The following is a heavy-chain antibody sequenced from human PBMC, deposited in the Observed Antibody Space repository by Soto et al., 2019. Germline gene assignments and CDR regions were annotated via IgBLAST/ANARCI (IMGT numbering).Heavy chain of an antibody. CDR1: GGSISSGNYY. CDR3: ARGVATVTTFDY. V-gene: IGHV4-30-4*01. CDR2: TSYSGST. J-gene: IGHJ4*02. Sequence: SETLSLTCTVSGGSISSGNYYWSWIRQPPGKGLEWIGFTSYSGSTYYNPSLKSRVTISVDRSKNQFSLKLSSVTAADTAVYYCARGVATVTTFDYWGQGTLVTVSS. D-gene: IGHD4-17*01.